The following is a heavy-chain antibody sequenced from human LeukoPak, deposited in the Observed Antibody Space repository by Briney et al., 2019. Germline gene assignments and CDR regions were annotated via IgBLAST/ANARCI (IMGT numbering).Heavy chain of an antibody. D-gene: IGHD5-24*01. CDR3: ARESHNLDDAFDI. J-gene: IGHJ3*02. CDR1: GNTLSGYF. Sequence: ASVKVSCKALGNTLSGYFMHWVRQAPGQGLEWMGRINPNSGGTNYEQKFQGRVTMTRDTSITTVYMELSRLRSDDTAVYYCARESHNLDDAFDIWGQGTMVAVSS. V-gene: IGHV1-2*06. CDR2: INPNSGGT.